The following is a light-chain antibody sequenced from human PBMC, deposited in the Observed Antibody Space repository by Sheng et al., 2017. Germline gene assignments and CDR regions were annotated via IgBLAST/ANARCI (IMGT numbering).Light chain of an antibody. V-gene: IGKV3-20*01. CDR2: DAS. CDR1: QSVTSSR. J-gene: IGKJ1*01. Sequence: IVLTQSPATLSLSPGERATLSCRASQSVTSSRLAWYQQKPGQAPRLLIYDASHRVSGIPDRFSGGGSGADFILTISRLEPEDFAVYYCHQYHSVPRTFGQGTKVEIK. CDR3: HQYHSVPRT.